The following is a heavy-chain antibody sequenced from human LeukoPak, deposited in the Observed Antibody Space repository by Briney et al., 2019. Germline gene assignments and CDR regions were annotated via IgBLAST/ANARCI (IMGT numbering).Heavy chain of an antibody. D-gene: IGHD6-6*01. V-gene: IGHV3-21*01. J-gene: IGHJ5*02. CDR2: ISSSSSYI. CDR3: ARDLGSSWSPFDP. Sequence: GGSLRLSCAVSGFIFSHYAMSWVRQAPGKGLEWVSSISSSSSYIYYADSVKGRFTISRDNAKNSLYLQMNSLRAEDTAVYYCARDLGSSWSPFDPWGQGTLVTVSS. CDR1: GFIFSHYA.